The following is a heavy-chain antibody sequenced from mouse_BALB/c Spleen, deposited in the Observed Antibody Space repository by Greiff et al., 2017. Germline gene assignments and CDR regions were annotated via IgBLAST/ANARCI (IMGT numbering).Heavy chain of an antibody. Sequence: VKLVESGPGLVAPSQSLSITCTVSGFSLTSYCVHWVRPPPGKGLEWLGVIWAGGSTNYNSALMSRLSISKDNSKSQVFLKMNSLQTDDTAMYYCARGRYDEGYDAMDYGVKGPQSPSPQ. J-gene: IGHJ4*01. CDR3: ARGRYDEGYDAMDY. V-gene: IGHV2-9*02. D-gene: IGHD2-14*01. CDR1: GFSLTSYC. CDR2: IWAGGST.